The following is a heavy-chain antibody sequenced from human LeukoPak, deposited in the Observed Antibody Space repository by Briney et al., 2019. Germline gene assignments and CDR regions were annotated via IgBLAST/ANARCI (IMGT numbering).Heavy chain of an antibody. CDR3: AREIPGRIAADC. CDR2: IGGRGDGI. Sequence: GGSLRLSCAASGFTFSDYSMNWVRQAPGKGQEWISYIGGRGDGISYADSVKGRFTISRDNAKNSLFLQMNRLRGEDTAIYFCAREIPGRIAADCWGQGTLVTVSS. D-gene: IGHD2-15*01. V-gene: IGHV3-48*01. CDR1: GFTFSDYS. J-gene: IGHJ4*02.